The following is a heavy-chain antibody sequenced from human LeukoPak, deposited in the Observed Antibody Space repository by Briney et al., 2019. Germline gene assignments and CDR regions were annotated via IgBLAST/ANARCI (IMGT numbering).Heavy chain of an antibody. CDR1: GFTFSSYS. Sequence: GGSLRLSCAASGFTFSSYSMTWVRQAPGKGLEWVSSISSSSSYIYYADSVKGRFTISRDNAKNSLYPQMNSLRAEDTAVYYCARDMAVAGVFDYWGQGTLVTVSS. D-gene: IGHD6-19*01. CDR3: ARDMAVAGVFDY. J-gene: IGHJ4*02. CDR2: ISSSSSYI. V-gene: IGHV3-21*01.